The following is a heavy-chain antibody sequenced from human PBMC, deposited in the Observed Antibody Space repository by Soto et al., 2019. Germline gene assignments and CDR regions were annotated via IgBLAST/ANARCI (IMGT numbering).Heavy chain of an antibody. CDR3: ARGPRRITMIVVAPGRAFDI. D-gene: IGHD3-22*01. CDR2: INHSGST. J-gene: IGHJ3*02. Sequence: PSETLSLTCAVYGGSFSGYYWSWIRQPPGKGLEWIGEINHSGSTNYNPSLKSRVTISVDTSKNQFSLKLSSVTAADTAVYYCARGPRRITMIVVAPGRAFDIWGQGTMVT. CDR1: GGSFSGYY. V-gene: IGHV4-34*01.